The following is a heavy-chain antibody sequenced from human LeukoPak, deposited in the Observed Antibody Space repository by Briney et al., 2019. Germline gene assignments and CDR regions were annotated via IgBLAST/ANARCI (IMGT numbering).Heavy chain of an antibody. J-gene: IGHJ4*02. V-gene: IGHV3-11*01. CDR3: AREYSSGWYFRRTFDY. CDR1: GFTFSDYY. CDR2: ISSSGSTI. D-gene: IGHD6-19*01. Sequence: GGSLRLSCAASGFTFSDYYMIWIRQAPGKGLEWVSYISSSGSTIYYADSVKGRFTISRDNAKNSLYLQMNSLRAEDTAVYYCAREYSSGWYFRRTFDYWGQGTLVTVSS.